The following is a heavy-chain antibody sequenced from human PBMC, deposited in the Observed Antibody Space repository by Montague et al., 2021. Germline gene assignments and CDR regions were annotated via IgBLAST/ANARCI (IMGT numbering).Heavy chain of an antibody. CDR2: ISRTSTI. CDR3: ARDSPRGGLGAFDI. J-gene: IGHJ3*02. CDR1: TLTFSGYG. V-gene: IGHV3-48*04. D-gene: IGHD3-16*01. Sequence: SLRLSCAASTLTFSGYGMNWVRQAPGKGLEWVSHISRTSTIKYAESVKGRFIISKDNAKKSLYLQMDSLRGEDTAVYYCARDSPRGGLGAFDIWGQGTMVSVSS.